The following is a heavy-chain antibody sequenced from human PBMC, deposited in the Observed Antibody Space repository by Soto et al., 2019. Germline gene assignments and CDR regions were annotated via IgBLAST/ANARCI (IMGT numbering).Heavy chain of an antibody. CDR1: GDSVSSNSAA. J-gene: IGHJ6*02. CDR2: TYYRSKWYN. V-gene: IGHV6-1*01. Sequence: SQTLSLTCAISGDSVSSNSAAWNWIRQSPSRGLEWLGRTYYRSKWYNDYAVSVKSRITINPDTSKNQFSLQLNSVTPEDTAVYYCARDGSSGWYETDYYYYGMDVWGQGTTVTSP. D-gene: IGHD6-19*01. CDR3: ARDGSSGWYETDYYYYGMDV.